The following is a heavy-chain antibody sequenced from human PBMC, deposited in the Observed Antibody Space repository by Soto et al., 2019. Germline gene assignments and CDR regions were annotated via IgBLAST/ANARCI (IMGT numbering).Heavy chain of an antibody. D-gene: IGHD2-2*01. CDR1: GYSFTSYW. Sequence: PGESLKISCKGSGYSFTSYWISWVRQMPGKGLEWMGRIDPSDSYTNYSPSFQGHVTISADKSISTAYLQWSSLKASDTAMYYCARTDGSTTYYYYGMDVWGQGTTVTVSS. V-gene: IGHV5-10-1*01. J-gene: IGHJ6*02. CDR3: ARTDGSTTYYYYGMDV. CDR2: IDPSDSYT.